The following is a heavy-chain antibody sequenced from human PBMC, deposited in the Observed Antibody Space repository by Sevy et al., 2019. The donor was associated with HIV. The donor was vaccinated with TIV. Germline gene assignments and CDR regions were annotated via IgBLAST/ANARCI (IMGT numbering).Heavy chain of an antibody. J-gene: IGHJ6*02. CDR2: INPSGGST. V-gene: IGHV1-46*01. Sequence: ASVKVSCKASGYTFTSYYMHWVRQAPGQGLEWMGIINPSGGSTSYAQKFQGRVTMTRDTSTSTVYMELRSLRSEDTAVYYRARDHDDFWSGYFGVYGLDVWGQGTTVTVSS. D-gene: IGHD3-3*01. CDR1: GYTFTSYY. CDR3: ARDHDDFWSGYFGVYGLDV.